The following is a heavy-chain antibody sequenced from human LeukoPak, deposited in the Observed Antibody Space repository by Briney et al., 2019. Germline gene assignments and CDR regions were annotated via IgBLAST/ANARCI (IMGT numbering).Heavy chain of an antibody. CDR1: GSTVSSNY. J-gene: IGHJ6*03. CDR3: AKLGAVVRFLEWLSNYMDV. Sequence: EAGGSLRLSCAASGSTVSSNYMSWVRQAPGKGLEWVSGISGSGGSTYYADSVKGRFTISRDNSKNTLYLQMNSLRAEDTAVYYCAKLGAVVRFLEWLSNYMDVWGKGTTVTVSS. V-gene: IGHV3-23*01. CDR2: ISGSGGST. D-gene: IGHD3-3*01.